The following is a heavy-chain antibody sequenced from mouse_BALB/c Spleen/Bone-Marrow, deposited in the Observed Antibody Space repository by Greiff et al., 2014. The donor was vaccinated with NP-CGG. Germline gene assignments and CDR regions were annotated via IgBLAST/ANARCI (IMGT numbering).Heavy chain of an antibody. V-gene: IGHV1-87*01. Sequence: QVQLKQSGAELARPGASVRLSCKTSGYTFTTYWMQWVKQRPGQGLERIGAIYPGNGDTRYTQKFKGKATLTADKSSSTAYMQLSSLASGDSAVYFCTREPSNWGDYWGQGTTLTVSS. J-gene: IGHJ2*01. CDR1: GYTFTTYW. D-gene: IGHD4-1*01. CDR3: TREPSNWGDY. CDR2: IYPGNGDT.